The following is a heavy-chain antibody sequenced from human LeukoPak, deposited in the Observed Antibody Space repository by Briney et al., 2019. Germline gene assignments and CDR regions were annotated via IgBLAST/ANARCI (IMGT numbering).Heavy chain of an antibody. Sequence: GGSLRLSCAASGFTFSGSAIHWVRQASGKGLEWVGRIRSKPNSYATAYAASVKGRFTISRDDSNNTAYLQMNSLKTEDSAVYYCTRRESQGSSTNWYFDLWGRGTLVTVSS. CDR3: TRRESQGSSTNWYFDL. J-gene: IGHJ2*01. D-gene: IGHD6-6*01. V-gene: IGHV3-73*01. CDR2: IRSKPNSYAT. CDR1: GFTFSGSA.